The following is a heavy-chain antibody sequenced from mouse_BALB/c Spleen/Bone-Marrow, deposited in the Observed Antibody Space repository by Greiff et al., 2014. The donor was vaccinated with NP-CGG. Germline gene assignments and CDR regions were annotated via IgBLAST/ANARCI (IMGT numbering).Heavy chain of an antibody. CDR2: IYPGNVNT. Sequence: VQGVESGPELVKPGSSVRISCKASGYTFTSYYIHWVKQRPGQGLEWIGWIYPGNVNTNYNEKFEDKATLTADKSSSTAYMHLSSLTSEDSAVHFCARGDYYRSPMDYWGQGTSVTVSS. V-gene: IGHV1S56*01. CDR3: ARGDYYRSPMDY. CDR1: GYTFTSYY. J-gene: IGHJ4*01. D-gene: IGHD2-14*01.